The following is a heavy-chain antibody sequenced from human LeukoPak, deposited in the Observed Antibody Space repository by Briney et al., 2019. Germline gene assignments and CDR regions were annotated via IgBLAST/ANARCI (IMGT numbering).Heavy chain of an antibody. Sequence: ASVKVSCKASEYTFTTYDINWVRQATGQGLEWMGWMNPKSGNTGYAQKFQGRVTMTRDTSISTAYMELSSLISDDTAMYYCARTAGDFDYWGQGTLVTVSS. J-gene: IGHJ4*02. CDR2: MNPKSGNT. V-gene: IGHV1-8*01. CDR1: EYTFTTYD. D-gene: IGHD3-16*01. CDR3: ARTAGDFDY.